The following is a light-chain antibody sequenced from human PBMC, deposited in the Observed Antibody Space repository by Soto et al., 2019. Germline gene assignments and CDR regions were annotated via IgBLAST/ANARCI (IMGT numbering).Light chain of an antibody. CDR3: SSFSSITREV. J-gene: IGLJ2*01. V-gene: IGLV2-14*01. Sequence: QSVLTQPASVSGSPGQSITISCTGTSFKNVSWYQQHPGQAPKLLIYEVSNRPSGVSHRFSGSKSGNTASLTISGLQTEDEADYYCSSFSSITREVFGGGTKLTVL. CDR2: EVS. CDR1: SFKN.